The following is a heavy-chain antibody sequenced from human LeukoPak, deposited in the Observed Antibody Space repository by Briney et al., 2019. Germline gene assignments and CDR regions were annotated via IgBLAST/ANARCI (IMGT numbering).Heavy chain of an antibody. V-gene: IGHV4-30-4*01. CDR2: IYYSGST. Sequence: SETLSLTCTVSGGSISSGDYYWSWIRQPPGKGLEWIGYIYYSGSTYYNPSLKSRVTISVDTSKNQFSLKLSSVTAADTAVYYCARDVRGYSYVLHDAFDIWGQGTMVTVSS. CDR3: ARDVRGYSYVLHDAFDI. D-gene: IGHD5-18*01. CDR1: GGSISSGDYY. J-gene: IGHJ3*02.